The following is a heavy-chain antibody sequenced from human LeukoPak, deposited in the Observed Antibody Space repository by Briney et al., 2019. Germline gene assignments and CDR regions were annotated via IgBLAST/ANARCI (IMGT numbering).Heavy chain of an antibody. Sequence: GASVKVSCKASGYTFTSYDINWVRHATGQGLEWMGWMNPNSGNTGYAQKFQGRVTMTRNTSISTAYMELSSLRSEDTAVYYCARGLGYGDLFYFDYWGQGTLVTVSS. CDR3: ARGLGYGDLFYFDY. V-gene: IGHV1-8*01. J-gene: IGHJ4*02. D-gene: IGHD4-17*01. CDR1: GYTFTSYD. CDR2: MNPNSGNT.